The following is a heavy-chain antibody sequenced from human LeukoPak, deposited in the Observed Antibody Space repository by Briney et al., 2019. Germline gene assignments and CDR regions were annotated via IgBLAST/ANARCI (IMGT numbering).Heavy chain of an antibody. CDR2: IYYSGST. CDR3: ARTGGTTDYYFDY. CDR1: GYSINSGYY. D-gene: IGHD1-1*01. Sequence: SETLSLTCTVSGYSINSGYYWSWIRQSPGKGLEWIGYIYYSGSTNYNPSLKSRVTISVDTSKNQFSLKLSSVTAADTAAYYCARTGGTTDYYFDYWGQGTLVTVSS. V-gene: IGHV4-59*08. J-gene: IGHJ4*02.